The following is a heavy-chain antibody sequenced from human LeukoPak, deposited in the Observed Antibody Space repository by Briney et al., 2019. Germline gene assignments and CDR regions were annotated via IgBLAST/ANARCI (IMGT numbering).Heavy chain of an antibody. Sequence: SETLSLTCAVSGYSISSGYYWGWIRQPPGKGLEWIGSIYHSGSTYYNPCLKSRVTISVDTSKNQFSLKLSSVTAADTAVYYCARRYYSNSFDYWGQGTLVTVSS. CDR2: IYHSGST. CDR1: GYSISSGYY. J-gene: IGHJ4*02. CDR3: ARRYYSNSFDY. V-gene: IGHV4-38-2*01. D-gene: IGHD4-11*01.